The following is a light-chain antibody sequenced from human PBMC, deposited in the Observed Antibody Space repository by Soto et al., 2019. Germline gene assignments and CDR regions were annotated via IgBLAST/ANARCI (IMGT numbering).Light chain of an antibody. V-gene: IGLV3-21*04. CDR3: QVWDSSSDHPRV. CDR2: YDS. J-gene: IGLJ2*01. Sequence: SYELTQPPSVSVAPGKTARITCGGNNIGSKSVHWYQQKPGQAPVLVIYYDSDWPSGIPERFSGSNSGNTATLTISRVEAGDEADYYCQVWDSSSDHPRVFGGGTKVTVL. CDR1: NIGSKS.